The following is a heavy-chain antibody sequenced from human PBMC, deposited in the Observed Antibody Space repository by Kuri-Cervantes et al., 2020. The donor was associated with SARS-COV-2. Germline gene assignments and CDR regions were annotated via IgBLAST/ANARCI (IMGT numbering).Heavy chain of an antibody. Sequence: GESLKISWASSGVTFSGHWIHWVRQAPGKGLVWVSRSNPDGSYTNNADSVKGRFTLSRDNSKNTLFLPMNSRTGGDTAVYFCASYIVAERRFDSWGQGTRVTVSS. CDR1: GVTFSGHW. CDR3: ASYIVAERRFDS. J-gene: IGHJ5*01. D-gene: IGHD2-21*01. V-gene: IGHV3-74*01. CDR2: SNPDGSYT.